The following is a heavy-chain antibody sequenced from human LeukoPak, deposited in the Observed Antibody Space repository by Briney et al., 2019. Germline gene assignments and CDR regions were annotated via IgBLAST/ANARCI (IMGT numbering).Heavy chain of an antibody. D-gene: IGHD2-2*01. V-gene: IGHV3-23*01. Sequence: GGSLRLSCAASGFTFRSYGMTWVRQAPGKGLEWVSTITGSGSVSNTFYADSVKGRFTISRDNSKNTLYLQMNSLSPEDTAVYYCAKDGGDSTTSRGYWGQGTLVTVTS. J-gene: IGHJ4*02. CDR2: ITGSGSVSNT. CDR3: AKDGGDSTTSRGY. CDR1: GFTFRSYG.